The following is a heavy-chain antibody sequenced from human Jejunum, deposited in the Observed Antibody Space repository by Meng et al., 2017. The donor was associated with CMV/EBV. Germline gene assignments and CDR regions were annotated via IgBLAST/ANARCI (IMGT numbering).Heavy chain of an antibody. CDR3: ARESPYDFWSGFDY. CDR1: GGSIRDYY. Sequence: VSGGSIRDYYWSWIRQPPGKGLEWIGYIFSSGTTDYNPSLKSRVTMSVDMSKNQFSLMLSSVTAADTAVYYCARESPYDFWSGFDYWGQGRLVTVSS. D-gene: IGHD3-3*01. J-gene: IGHJ4*02. CDR2: IFSSGTT. V-gene: IGHV4-59*01.